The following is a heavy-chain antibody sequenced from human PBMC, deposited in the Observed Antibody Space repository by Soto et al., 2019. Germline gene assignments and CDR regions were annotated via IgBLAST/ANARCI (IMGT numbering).Heavy chain of an antibody. Sequence: EVQLVESGGGLGKPGGSLRLSCAASGFTFSSYSMNWVRQAPGKGLEWVSSISTIYYADSVKGRFTISRDNAKNSLYLQMNSLRAEDTAVYYCARDGGSYYFDYWGQGTLVTVSS. CDR2: ISTI. CDR3: ARDGGSYYFDY. CDR1: GFTFSSYS. V-gene: IGHV3-21*01. J-gene: IGHJ4*02. D-gene: IGHD1-26*01.